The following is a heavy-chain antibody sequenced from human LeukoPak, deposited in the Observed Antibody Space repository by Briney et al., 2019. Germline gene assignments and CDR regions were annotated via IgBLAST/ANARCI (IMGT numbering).Heavy chain of an antibody. Sequence: ASVKVSCKASGYTFTSYGISWVRQAPGQGLEWMGWISAYNGNTNYAQKLQGRVTMTTDTSTSTAYMELRSLRSDDTAVYYCATDPGFWYYGSGSYYPFDYWGQGTLVTVSS. D-gene: IGHD3-10*01. V-gene: IGHV1-18*01. CDR3: ATDPGFWYYGSGSYYPFDY. J-gene: IGHJ4*02. CDR2: ISAYNGNT. CDR1: GYTFTSYG.